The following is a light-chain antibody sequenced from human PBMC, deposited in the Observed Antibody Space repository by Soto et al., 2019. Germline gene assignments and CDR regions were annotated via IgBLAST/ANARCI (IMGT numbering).Light chain of an antibody. Sequence: EIVLTQSPGTLSLSPGERATLSCRASQSVSHNYLAWYQQRPGQAPRLLTYGASSRAIGIPDRFSGSGSGTDFTLTINRLEPEDFAVYYCQQYGNSPWTFGQGTKVEIK. J-gene: IGKJ1*01. CDR1: QSVSHNY. V-gene: IGKV3-20*01. CDR3: QQYGNSPWT. CDR2: GAS.